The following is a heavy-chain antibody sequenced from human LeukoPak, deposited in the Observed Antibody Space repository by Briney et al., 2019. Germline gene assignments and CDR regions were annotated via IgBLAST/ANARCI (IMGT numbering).Heavy chain of an antibody. CDR3: ARGDGAVAGNDY. CDR2: IYYTGST. Sequence: PSETLSLTCTVSGGSISSYYWSWIRQPPGRGLEWIGSIYYTGSTNYNPSLESRVTISVDTSKNQFSLKLSSVTAEDTAVYYCARGDGAVAGNDYWGQGTLVTVSS. CDR1: GGSISSYY. J-gene: IGHJ4*02. D-gene: IGHD6-19*01. V-gene: IGHV4-59*01.